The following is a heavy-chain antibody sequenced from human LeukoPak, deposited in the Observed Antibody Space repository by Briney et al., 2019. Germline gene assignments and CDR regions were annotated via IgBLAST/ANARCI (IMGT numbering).Heavy chain of an antibody. D-gene: IGHD5-24*01. CDR1: GGSISSGGYY. CDR3: ARASAKEMAPLI. CDR2: IYYTGST. Sequence: SETLSLTCTVSGGSISSGGYYWSWIRQHPGKGLEWIGYIYYTGSTSYNPSLKSRVTISVDTSKNQFSLKLSSVTAADTALYYCARASAKEMAPLIWGQGTLVTVTS. J-gene: IGHJ4*02. V-gene: IGHV4-61*08.